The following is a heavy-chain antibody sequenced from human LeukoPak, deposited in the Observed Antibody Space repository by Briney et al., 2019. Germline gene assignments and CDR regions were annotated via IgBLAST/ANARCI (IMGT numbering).Heavy chain of an antibody. V-gene: IGHV3-30*02. Sequence: GGSLRLSCAASGFTFSSYGMHWVRQAPGKGLEWVAFIRYDGSNKYYADSVKGRFTISRDNSKNTLYLQMNSLRAEDTAVYYCARGPGTSLAYFDYWAREPWSPSPQ. D-gene: IGHD2-2*01. CDR3: ARGPGTSLAYFDY. J-gene: IGHJ4*02. CDR2: IRYDGSNK. CDR1: GFTFSSYG.